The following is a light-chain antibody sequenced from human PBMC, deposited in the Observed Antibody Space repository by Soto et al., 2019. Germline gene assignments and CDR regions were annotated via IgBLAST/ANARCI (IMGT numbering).Light chain of an antibody. CDR2: EVN. Sequence: QSALTRPPSASGSPGQSVTISCTGTSSDVGGYNYVSWYQQHPGKAPKLMISEVNKRPSGVPDRFSGSKSGNTASLTVSGLQAEDEADYYCNSYAGSNTFYVFGTGTKLTVL. CDR1: SSDVGGYNY. J-gene: IGLJ1*01. V-gene: IGLV2-8*01. CDR3: NSYAGSNTFYV.